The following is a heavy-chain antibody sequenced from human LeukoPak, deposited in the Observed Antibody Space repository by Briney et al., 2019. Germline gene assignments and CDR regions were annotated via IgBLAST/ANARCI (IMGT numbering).Heavy chain of an antibody. Sequence: GASVKVSCKASGYTFTGYYMHWVRQAPGQGLEWMGWINPNSGGTNYAQKFQGRVTMTRDTSISTAYMELSRLRSDDTAVYYCARQSVVVPSDLDYWGQGTLVTVSS. V-gene: IGHV1-2*02. J-gene: IGHJ4*02. CDR1: GYTFTGYY. D-gene: IGHD2-2*01. CDR2: INPNSGGT. CDR3: ARQSVVVPSDLDY.